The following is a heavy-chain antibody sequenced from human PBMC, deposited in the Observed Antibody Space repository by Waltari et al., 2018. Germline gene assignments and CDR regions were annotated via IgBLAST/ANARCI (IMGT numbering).Heavy chain of an antibody. CDR1: GGSITTIGYC. J-gene: IGHJ4*02. Sequence: QLQLQESGPGLVKPSETLSLTCTVSGGSITTIGYCWAWVRQPPGKGVEWIGTIYHWGTTSYNPSLESRVTISVDTSRNQFSLKWRSVTASDTAVYYCARHGGYFSNFDYWGQGTLVTVSS. D-gene: IGHD2-21*01. V-gene: IGHV4-39*01. CDR3: ARHGGYFSNFDY. CDR2: IYHWGTT.